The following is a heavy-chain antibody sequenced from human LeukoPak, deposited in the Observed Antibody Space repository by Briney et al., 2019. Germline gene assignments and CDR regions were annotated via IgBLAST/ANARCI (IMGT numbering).Heavy chain of an antibody. Sequence: SETLSLTCTISGGSISSGDYYWSWIRQPPGKGLEWIGYIYYSGSTYYNPSLKSRVTISVDTSKNQFSLKLSSVTAADTAVYYCARVDTAMVLFDYWGQGTLVTVSS. V-gene: IGHV4-30-4*01. CDR2: IYYSGST. D-gene: IGHD5-18*01. J-gene: IGHJ4*02. CDR1: GGSISSGDYY. CDR3: ARVDTAMVLFDY.